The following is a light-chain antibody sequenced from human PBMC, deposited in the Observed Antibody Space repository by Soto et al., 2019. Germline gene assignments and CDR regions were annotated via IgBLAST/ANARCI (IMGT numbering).Light chain of an antibody. J-gene: IGKJ1*01. CDR2: GAS. V-gene: IGKV3-15*01. CDR3: QQYTNWPSWT. CDR1: QSVGSF. Sequence: EKVMTQSPATLSMSPGERATLSCRASQSVGSFLAWYQQKPGQAPRLLIYGASTRATGIPSRFSGSGSGTEFALTISSVQSEDFAVYYCQQYTNWPSWTFGHGTKVE.